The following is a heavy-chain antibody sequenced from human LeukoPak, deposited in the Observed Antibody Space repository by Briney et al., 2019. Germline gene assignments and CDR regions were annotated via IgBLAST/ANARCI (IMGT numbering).Heavy chain of an antibody. CDR3: AKLGGTPAYGDEYYGMAV. CDR2: ISRRGGSR. J-gene: IGHJ6*02. D-gene: IGHD4-17*01. V-gene: IGHV3-23*01. CDR1: ELHA. Sequence: GGSLRLTCAASELHAMSLVRRWPGKALEWGSAISRRGGSRCYADSVKCGFTISRHKTKNTLYLQTTSLRPEDTAVYYCAKLGGTPAYGDEYYGMAVWGQGTTVPVSS.